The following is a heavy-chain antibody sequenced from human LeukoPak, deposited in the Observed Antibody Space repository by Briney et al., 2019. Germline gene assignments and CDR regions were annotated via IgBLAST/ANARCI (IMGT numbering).Heavy chain of an antibody. CDR1: GYSFTSYW. CDR2: IYPGDSDT. V-gene: IGHV5-51*01. D-gene: IGHD6-19*01. Sequence: GESLKISCKGSGYSFTSYWIGWVRQMPGKGLEWIGIIYPGDSDTRYSPSFQGQVTISADKSISTAYLQWSSLKASDTAMYYCARQIIAVAARGPFDYWGQGTLVTVSS. J-gene: IGHJ4*02. CDR3: ARQIIAVAARGPFDY.